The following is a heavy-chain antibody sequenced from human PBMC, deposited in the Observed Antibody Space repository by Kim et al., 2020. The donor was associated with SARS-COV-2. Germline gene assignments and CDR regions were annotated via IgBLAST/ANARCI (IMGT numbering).Heavy chain of an antibody. D-gene: IGHD3-10*01. CDR3: AKSNYGPGNYYFDY. V-gene: IGHV1-3*01. Sequence: SQKFQGRVTMTRDKSASTVYMELSSLRSEDTAVYYCAKSNYGPGNYYFDYWGQGTLVTVSS. J-gene: IGHJ4*02.